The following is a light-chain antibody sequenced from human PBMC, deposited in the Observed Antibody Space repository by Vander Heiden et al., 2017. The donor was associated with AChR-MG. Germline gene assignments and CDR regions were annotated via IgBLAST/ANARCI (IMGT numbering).Light chain of an antibody. J-gene: IGLJ2*01. CDR2: LNSDGSH. CDR1: SGHSTYS. V-gene: IGLV4-69*01. Sequence: QLVLTQSPSASASLGASVKLTCTLSSGHSTYSIAWHRHQAEKGPRFLMKLNSDGSHTKGDGIFDRFSGSSSGAERYLTISSLQSEDEADYYCQTWGTGIVIFGGGTKLTVL. CDR3: QTWGTGIVI.